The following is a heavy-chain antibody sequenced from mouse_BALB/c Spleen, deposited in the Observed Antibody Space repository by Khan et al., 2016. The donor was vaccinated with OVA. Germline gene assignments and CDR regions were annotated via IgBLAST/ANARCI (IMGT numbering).Heavy chain of an antibody. D-gene: IGHD2-14*01. V-gene: IGHV2-6-4*01. CDR3: ARAYYRYDGYYAMDF. J-gene: IGHJ4*01. CDR1: GFSLSRYN. Sequence: QMQLEESGPGLVAPSQSLSITCTVSGFSLSRYNIHWVRQPPGKGLEWLGMIWGGGVTDYNSTLKSRLSINKDNSKSQVFLKMNSLQTDDTAMYYCARAYYRYDGYYAMDFWGQGTSGTVSS. CDR2: IWGGGVT.